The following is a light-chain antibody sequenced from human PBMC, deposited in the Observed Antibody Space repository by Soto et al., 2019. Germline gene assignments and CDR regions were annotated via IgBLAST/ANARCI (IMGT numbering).Light chain of an antibody. CDR3: QQSYSTVT. Sequence: DIQMTQSPSSLSASVGDTISITCRASQYISNYLNWYQQKPGKAPKLLIYAASSLRSGDPSRFSGSGSGTNFTLSISSLQPEDFATYYCQQSYSTVTFGGGTKVEIK. CDR2: AAS. V-gene: IGKV1-39*01. J-gene: IGKJ4*01. CDR1: QYISNY.